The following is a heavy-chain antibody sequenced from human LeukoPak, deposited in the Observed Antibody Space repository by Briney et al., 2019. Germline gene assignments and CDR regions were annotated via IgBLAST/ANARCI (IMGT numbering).Heavy chain of an antibody. CDR3: ARDKWELRTLDY. CDR2: IYYSGST. D-gene: IGHD1-26*01. Sequence: SETLSLTCTVSGGSISSSSYYWGWIRQPPGKGLEWIGSIYYSGSTYYNPSLKSRVTISVDTSKNQFSLKLSSVTAADTAVYYCARDKWELRTLDYWGQGTLVTVSS. V-gene: IGHV4-39*07. CDR1: GGSISSSSYY. J-gene: IGHJ4*02.